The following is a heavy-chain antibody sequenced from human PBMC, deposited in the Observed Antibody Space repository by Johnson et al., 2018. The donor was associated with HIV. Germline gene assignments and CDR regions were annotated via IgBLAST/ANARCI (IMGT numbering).Heavy chain of an antibody. J-gene: IGHJ3*02. CDR1: GFTVSSNY. CDR3: ASSQGSGEGAFDI. Sequence: VQLVESGGGLIQPGGSLRLSCAASGFTVSSNYMSWVRQAPGKGLEWVSVIYSGGSTYYADSVKGRFTISRDNSKNTLYLQMKSLRAEDTAVYYCASSQGSGEGAFDIWGQGTMVTVSS. V-gene: IGHV3-53*01. CDR2: IYSGGST.